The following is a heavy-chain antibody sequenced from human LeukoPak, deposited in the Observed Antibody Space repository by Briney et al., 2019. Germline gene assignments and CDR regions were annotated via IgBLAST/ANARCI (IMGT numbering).Heavy chain of an antibody. V-gene: IGHV4-59*12. Sequence: SETLSLTCTVSGGSISSYYWSWIRQPPGKGLEWIGYIYYSGSTNYNPSLKSRVTMSVDTSKNQFSLKLSSVTAADTAVYYCARGSDHWSGHYYYYYYTDVWGKGTTVTVSS. D-gene: IGHD3-3*01. CDR1: GGSISSYY. J-gene: IGHJ6*03. CDR3: ARGSDHWSGHYYYYYYTDV. CDR2: IYYSGST.